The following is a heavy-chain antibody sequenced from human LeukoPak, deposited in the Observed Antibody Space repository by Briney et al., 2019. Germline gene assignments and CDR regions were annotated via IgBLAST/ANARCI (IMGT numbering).Heavy chain of an antibody. V-gene: IGHV3-30*02. J-gene: IGHJ4*02. Sequence: GGSPRLSCAASGFTFSSYGMHWVRQAPGKGLEWVAFIRYDGSNEYYADSVKGRFTISRDNSKNTLYLQMNSLRAEDTAVYYCAKDSASSGWYEGNFDYWGQGTLVTVSS. CDR1: GFTFSSYG. CDR2: IRYDGSNE. CDR3: AKDSASSGWYEGNFDY. D-gene: IGHD6-19*01.